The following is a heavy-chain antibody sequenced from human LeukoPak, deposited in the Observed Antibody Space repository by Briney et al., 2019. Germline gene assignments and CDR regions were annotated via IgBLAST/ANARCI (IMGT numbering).Heavy chain of an antibody. CDR3: AKQGAVRQDYYMDV. CDR1: GGSFSSYA. Sequence: SVNVSGKASGGSFSSYAITWVRQAPGQGLEWMGRIIPIFGTPTYAQKFQGRVTITADMGSSTAYLELTSLTSEDTARYFCAKQGAVRQDYYMDVWGSGTTVTVSS. J-gene: IGHJ6*03. CDR2: IIPIFGTP. D-gene: IGHD3-16*01. V-gene: IGHV1-69*06.